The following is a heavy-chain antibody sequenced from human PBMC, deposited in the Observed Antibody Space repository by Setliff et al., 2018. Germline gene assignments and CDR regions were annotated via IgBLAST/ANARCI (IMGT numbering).Heavy chain of an antibody. CDR2: IIPIFGTA. J-gene: IGHJ5*02. Sequence: SVKVSCKASGGTFSSYAISWVRQAPGQGLEWMGRIIPIFGTANYAQKFQGRVTITADKSTSTAYMEPSSLRSEDTAVYYCARYRVVPAALNWFDPWGQGTLVTVSS. CDR1: GGTFSSYA. D-gene: IGHD2-2*01. V-gene: IGHV1-69*06. CDR3: ARYRVVPAALNWFDP.